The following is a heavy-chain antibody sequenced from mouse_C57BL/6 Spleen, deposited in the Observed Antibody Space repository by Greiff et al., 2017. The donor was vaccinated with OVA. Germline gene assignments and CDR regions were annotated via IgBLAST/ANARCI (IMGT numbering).Heavy chain of an antibody. CDR3: ARAPDSSGWDY. CDR2: ISDGGSYT. D-gene: IGHD3-2*02. J-gene: IGHJ2*01. V-gene: IGHV5-4*03. Sequence: EVMLVESGGGLVKPGGSLKLSCAASGFTFSSYAMSWVRQTPEKRLEWVATISDGGSYTYYPDNVKGRFTIYRANAKNNLYLQRSHLKSEDTAMYDCARAPDSSGWDYWGQGTTLTVSS. CDR1: GFTFSSYA.